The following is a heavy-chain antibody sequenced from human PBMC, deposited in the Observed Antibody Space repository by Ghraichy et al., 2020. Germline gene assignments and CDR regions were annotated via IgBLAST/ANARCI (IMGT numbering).Heavy chain of an antibody. CDR2: IYYTGST. J-gene: IGHJ4*01. Sequence: SETLSLTCSVFGGSISNYYWSWIRQPPGKGLEWIAYIYYTGSTKYNPSLKSRVTLSLDTSKNQFSLKLNSVTAADTAVYYCARDTTGLAANFDYWGRGLLVTVSS. CDR1: GGSISNYY. V-gene: IGHV4-59*01. CDR3: ARDTTGLAANFDY. D-gene: IGHD6-13*01.